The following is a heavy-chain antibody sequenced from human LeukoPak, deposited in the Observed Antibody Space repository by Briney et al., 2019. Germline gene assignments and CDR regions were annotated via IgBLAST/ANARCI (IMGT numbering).Heavy chain of an antibody. CDR3: ARDSGRIAAATPRPRKSYGMDV. D-gene: IGHD6-6*01. Sequence: GGSLRLSCAASGFTFSSYGMHWVRQAPGKGLEWVAVISYDGSNKYYADSVKGRFTISRDNSKNTLYLQMNSLRAEDTAVYYCARDSGRIAAATPRPRKSYGMDVWGKGTTVTVSS. J-gene: IGHJ6*04. CDR1: GFTFSSYG. V-gene: IGHV3-30*03. CDR2: ISYDGSNK.